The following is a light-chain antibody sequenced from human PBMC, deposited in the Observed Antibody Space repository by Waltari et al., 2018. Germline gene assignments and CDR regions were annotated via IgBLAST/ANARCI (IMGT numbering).Light chain of an antibody. Sequence: EIVLTQSPVTLSLSPGERDTLSCRASQSLSSTYLAWYQLKPGQAPRLLIYGASSRAAGIPERFSGSGSGTDFTLTISRLEPEDFAVYYCQQYNKSPYTFGQGTKLRIK. CDR2: GAS. CDR1: QSLSSTY. V-gene: IGKV3-20*01. J-gene: IGKJ2*01. CDR3: QQYNKSPYT.